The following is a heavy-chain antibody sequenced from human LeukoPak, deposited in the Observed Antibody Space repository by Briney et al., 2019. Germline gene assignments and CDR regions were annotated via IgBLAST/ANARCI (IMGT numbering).Heavy chain of an antibody. Sequence: ASVKVSCKASGYTFTGYYMHWVRQAPGQGLEWMGWINPNSGGTNYAQKFQGRVTMTRDTSISTAYMELSRLRSDDTAVYYCARDYYDSSGYYKIHYYYYMDVWGKGTTVTVSS. J-gene: IGHJ6*03. CDR2: INPNSGGT. CDR3: ARDYYDSSGYYKIHYYYYMDV. V-gene: IGHV1-2*02. CDR1: GYTFTGYY. D-gene: IGHD3-22*01.